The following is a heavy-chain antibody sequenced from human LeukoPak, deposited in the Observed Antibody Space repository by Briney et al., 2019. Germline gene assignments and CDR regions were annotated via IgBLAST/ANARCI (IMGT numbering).Heavy chain of an antibody. CDR1: GYIFTGYF. J-gene: IGHJ4*02. CDR3: ARWTTSGWQEPFDY. CDR2: INPHSGGT. D-gene: IGHD6-19*01. Sequence: EASVKVSCKASGYIFTGYFIHWVRQAPGQGLEWMGRINPHSGGTDYALEFQDRFTMTRDTSINTAYMELNRLRSDDTAVYFCARWTTSGWQEPFDYWGQGTLVTVSS. V-gene: IGHV1-2*06.